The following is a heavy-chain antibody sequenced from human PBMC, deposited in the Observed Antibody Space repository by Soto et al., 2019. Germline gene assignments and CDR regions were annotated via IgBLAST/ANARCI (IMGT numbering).Heavy chain of an antibody. CDR2: ISGSGDST. V-gene: IGHV3-23*01. J-gene: IGHJ4*02. CDR1: GLTFSSYA. CDR3: AKDDLNYDSETGSEY. Sequence: SGWSLRLSCVVSGLTFSSYAMSLVRQAPGKGLEWVSWISGSGDSTYYADSVKGRFTISRDNSKNMLYLQTNSLRAEDTAVYYCAKDDLNYDSETGSEYWGKGTLVTVSS. D-gene: IGHD3-22*01.